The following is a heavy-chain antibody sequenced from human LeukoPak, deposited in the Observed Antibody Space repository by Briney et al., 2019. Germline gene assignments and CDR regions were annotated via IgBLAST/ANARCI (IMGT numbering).Heavy chain of an antibody. CDR1: GGSYSGYY. V-gene: IGHV4-34*01. CDR3: ARAGGIVVVPAAIGHAFDM. Sequence: TSETLSLTCAVYGGSYSGYYWSWIRQPPGKGLEWIGEINHSGSTNYNPSLKSRVTISVDTSKNQFSLKLSSVTAADTAVYYCARAGGIVVVPAAIGHAFDMWGQGTMVTVSS. D-gene: IGHD2-2*02. J-gene: IGHJ3*02. CDR2: INHSGST.